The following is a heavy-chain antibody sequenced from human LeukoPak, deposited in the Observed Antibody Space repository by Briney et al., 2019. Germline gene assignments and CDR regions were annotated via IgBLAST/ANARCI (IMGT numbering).Heavy chain of an antibody. J-gene: IGHJ5*02. V-gene: IGHV3-20*04. CDR1: VFTFDDYG. CDR2: INWNGGST. Sequence: GGSLRLSCAASVFTFDDYGMSWVRQAPGKGLEWVSGINWNGGSTGYADSVKGRFTISRDNAKNSLYLQMNSLRAEDTALYYCARDIPTFGVVSENPWGQGTLVTVSS. CDR3: ARDIPTFGVVSENP. D-gene: IGHD3-3*01.